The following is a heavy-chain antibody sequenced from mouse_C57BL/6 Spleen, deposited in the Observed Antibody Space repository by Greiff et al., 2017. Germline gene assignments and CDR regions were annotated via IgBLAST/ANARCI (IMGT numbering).Heavy chain of an antibody. D-gene: IGHD4-1*01. Sequence: VKLQESGPGLVAPSQSLSITCTVSGFSLTSYGVDWVRQPPGKGLEWLGVIWGGGGTNSNSPLMTRLSISKDNSKCQVFLKMNSLQTDDTAVDYCGKRELGRGFAYWGQGTLVTVSA. V-gene: IGHV2-9*01. CDR3: GKRELGRGFAY. J-gene: IGHJ3*01. CDR2: IWGGGGT. CDR1: GFSLTSYG.